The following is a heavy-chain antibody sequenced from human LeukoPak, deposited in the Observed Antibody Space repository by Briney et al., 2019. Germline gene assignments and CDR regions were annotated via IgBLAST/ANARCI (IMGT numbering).Heavy chain of an antibody. Sequence: GGSLRLSCAASGFTVSSNYMSWVRQAPGKGLEWVSVIYTSGSTSYADSVKGRFTVFRDNSKNTLYLQMNSLRAKDTAVYYCASQVRGYSYGYVHYWGQGTLVTVSS. CDR3: ASQVRGYSYGYVHY. V-gene: IGHV3-53*01. CDR1: GFTVSSNY. CDR2: IYTSGST. J-gene: IGHJ4*02. D-gene: IGHD5-18*01.